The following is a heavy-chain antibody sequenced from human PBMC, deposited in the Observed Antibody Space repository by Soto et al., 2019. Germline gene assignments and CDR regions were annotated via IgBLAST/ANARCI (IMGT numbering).Heavy chain of an antibody. V-gene: IGHV6-1*01. D-gene: IGHD2-21*02. Sequence: SQTLSLTCAISGDSVSTNSAAWNWIRQSPSRGLEWLGRTYYRSKWYNDYAVSVKSRITIKPDTSKNQFSLQLNSVTPEDTAVNYCHRGACGGDCYSFDYLVQVTLVTVS. J-gene: IGHJ4*02. CDR2: TYYRSKWYN. CDR3: HRGACGGDCYSFDY. CDR1: GDSVSTNSAA.